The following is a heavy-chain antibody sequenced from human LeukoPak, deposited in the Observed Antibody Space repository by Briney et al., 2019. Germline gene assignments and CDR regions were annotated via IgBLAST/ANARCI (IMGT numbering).Heavy chain of an antibody. D-gene: IGHD6-13*01. J-gene: IGHJ4*02. Sequence: GGSLRLSCAASGFTVNNYMNWVRQAPGKGPEWVSVIYSGDTTYYADSVKGRFTISRDTSKNTLYLQMNSLRADDTAVYYCARAAWYSSSWQEGYYFDYWGQGTLVTVSS. V-gene: IGHV3-53*01. CDR2: IYSGDTT. CDR3: ARAAWYSSSWQEGYYFDY. CDR1: GFTVNNY.